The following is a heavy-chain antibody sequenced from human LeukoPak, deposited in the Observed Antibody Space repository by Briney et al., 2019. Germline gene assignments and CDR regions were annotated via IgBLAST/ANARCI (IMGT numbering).Heavy chain of an antibody. CDR3: ARGSTTVIY. CDR1: GGSISSSNYY. V-gene: IGHV4-39*01. CDR2: IYYSGST. Sequence: SEPLSLTCTVSGGSISSSNYYWGWIRQPPGKGLEWIGNIYYSGSTYYNPSLKSRVTISVDTSKNQFSLKLSSVTAADTAVYYCARGSTTVIYWGQGTLVTVSS. J-gene: IGHJ4*02. D-gene: IGHD4-17*01.